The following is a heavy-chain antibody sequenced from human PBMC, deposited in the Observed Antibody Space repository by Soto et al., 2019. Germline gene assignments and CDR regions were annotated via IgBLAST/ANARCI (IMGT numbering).Heavy chain of an antibody. CDR1: GFTFSSYG. CDR3: AKAIGEWDYFDY. D-gene: IGHD3-16*01. Sequence: GGSLRLYCAASGFTFSSYGMHWVRQAPGKGLEWVAVISYDGSNKYYADSVKGRFTISRDNSKNTLYLQMNSLRAEDTAVYYCAKAIGEWDYFDYWGQGTLVTVSS. CDR2: ISYDGSNK. V-gene: IGHV3-30*18. J-gene: IGHJ4*02.